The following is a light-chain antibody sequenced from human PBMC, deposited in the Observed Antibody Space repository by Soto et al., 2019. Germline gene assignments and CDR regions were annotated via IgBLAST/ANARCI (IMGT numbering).Light chain of an antibody. V-gene: IGKV1-39*01. CDR1: QSISSY. Sequence: DIQMTQSPSPLSASVGDRVTITCQASQSISSYLNWYQQKPGKAPKLLIYAASSLQSGVPSRFSGSGSGTDFTLTISSLQPEDFATYYCQQSYSTPPWTFGQGTKVDIK. J-gene: IGKJ1*01. CDR3: QQSYSTPPWT. CDR2: AAS.